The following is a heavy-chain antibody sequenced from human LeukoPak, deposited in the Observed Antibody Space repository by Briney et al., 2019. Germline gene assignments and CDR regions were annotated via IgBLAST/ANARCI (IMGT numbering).Heavy chain of an antibody. J-gene: IGHJ4*02. Sequence: SETLSLTCAVSGYSISSGYYWGWIRQPPGKGLEWVGSIFHSGSTYYNPSLKSRVTVSVDTSKNQFSLKLSSVTAADTAVYYCARDRGVAVAGPPGYWGQGTLVTVSS. V-gene: IGHV4-38-2*02. CDR1: GYSISSGYY. CDR3: ARDRGVAVAGPPGY. D-gene: IGHD6-19*01. CDR2: IFHSGST.